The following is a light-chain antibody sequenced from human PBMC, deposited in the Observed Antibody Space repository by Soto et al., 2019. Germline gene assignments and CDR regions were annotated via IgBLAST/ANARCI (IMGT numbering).Light chain of an antibody. Sequence: EIVLTQSPGTLSLSPGERATLSCRASQSVSSSYLAWYQQKPGQAPRLLMHGASSRATGIPDRFSGSGSGTDFTLTISRLEPEDFAVYYCQQYGSSPYTFGQGTKLEIK. CDR2: GAS. CDR1: QSVSSSY. J-gene: IGKJ2*01. CDR3: QQYGSSPYT. V-gene: IGKV3-20*01.